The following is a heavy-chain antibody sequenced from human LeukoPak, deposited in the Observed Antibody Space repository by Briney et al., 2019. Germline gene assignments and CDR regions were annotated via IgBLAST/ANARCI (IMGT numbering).Heavy chain of an antibody. V-gene: IGHV3-30*18. CDR1: GFTFSRYG. J-gene: IGHJ6*02. CDR2: ISYDGSNK. CDR3: AKDLDQYGAGSYYHYGMDV. Sequence: GRSLRLSCAASGFTFSRYGMHWVRQAPGKGLEGVAVISYDGSNKYYADSLKGRFTISRDNSKNTLYLQMNSLRAEDTAVYYCAKDLDQYGAGSYYHYGMDVWGQGTTVTVSS. D-gene: IGHD3-10*01.